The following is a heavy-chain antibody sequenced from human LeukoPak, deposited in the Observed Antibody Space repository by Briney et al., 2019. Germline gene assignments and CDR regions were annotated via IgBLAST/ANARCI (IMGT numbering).Heavy chain of an antibody. CDR1: GYTFSSHD. CDR2: ISPDSGNT. Sequence: GASVKVSCKASGYTFSSHDLNWVRQATGHGLEWMGWISPDSGNTGSAQKLQGRFTMTRNTSISTVYMELSDLRSEDTAMYYCTRTLTRGQCGMDVWGQGTTVTVSS. J-gene: IGHJ6*02. V-gene: IGHV1-8*01. D-gene: IGHD3-10*01. CDR3: TRTLTRGQCGMDV.